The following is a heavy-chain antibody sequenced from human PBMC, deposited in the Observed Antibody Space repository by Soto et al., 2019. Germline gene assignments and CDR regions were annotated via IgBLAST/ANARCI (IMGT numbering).Heavy chain of an antibody. CDR2: IKQDGSEK. V-gene: IGHV3-7*01. CDR1: GFTFSSYW. Sequence: EVQLVESGGGLVQPGGSLRLSCAASGFTFSSYWMSWVRQAPGKGLEWVANIKQDGSEKHYEDSVKGRFTISRDNAKNSLYLELSSLGAEDTAVYYCAMAQTRVTAKFDYWGPGTLVTVS. J-gene: IGHJ4*02. CDR3: AMAQTRVTAKFDY. D-gene: IGHD5-18*01.